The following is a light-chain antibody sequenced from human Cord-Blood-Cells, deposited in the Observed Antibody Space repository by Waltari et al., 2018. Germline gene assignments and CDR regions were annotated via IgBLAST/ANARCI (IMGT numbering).Light chain of an antibody. CDR3: AAWDDSLNGVV. Sequence: QSVLTQPPSASGTPGQRVPISCSGSSSNIGSNTVNWYQQLPGTAPKLLIYSNNQRPPGVPDRFSGSKSGTSASLAISGLQSEDEADYYCAAWDDSLNGVVFGGGTKLTVL. V-gene: IGLV1-44*01. CDR1: SSNIGSNT. J-gene: IGLJ2*01. CDR2: SNN.